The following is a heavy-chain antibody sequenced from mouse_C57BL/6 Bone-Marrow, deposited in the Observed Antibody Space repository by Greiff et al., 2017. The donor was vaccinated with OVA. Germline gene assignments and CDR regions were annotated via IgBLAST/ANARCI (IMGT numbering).Heavy chain of an antibody. Sequence: VQLQQSGPELVKPGASVKISCKASGYAFRSSWMNWVKQRPGKGLEWIGRIYPGDGDTNYNGKFKGKATLTADKSSSTAYMQLSSLTSEDSAVYFCAREDDYDWYFDVWGTGTTVTVSS. D-gene: IGHD2-4*01. CDR3: AREDDYDWYFDV. V-gene: IGHV1-82*01. CDR2: IYPGDGDT. CDR1: GYAFRSSW. J-gene: IGHJ1*03.